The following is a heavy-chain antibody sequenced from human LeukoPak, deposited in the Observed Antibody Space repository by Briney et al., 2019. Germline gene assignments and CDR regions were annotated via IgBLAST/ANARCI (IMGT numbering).Heavy chain of an antibody. CDR2: INPNSGGT. Sequence: GASVKVSCKASGYTFTGYYMHWVRQAPGQGLEWMGWINPNSGGTNYAQKFQGRVTMTRDTSISTAYMGLSRLRSDDTAVYYCARARGYCSSTSCYKNWFDPWGQGTLVTVSS. D-gene: IGHD2-2*02. CDR1: GYTFTGYY. CDR3: ARARGYCSSTSCYKNWFDP. J-gene: IGHJ5*02. V-gene: IGHV1-2*02.